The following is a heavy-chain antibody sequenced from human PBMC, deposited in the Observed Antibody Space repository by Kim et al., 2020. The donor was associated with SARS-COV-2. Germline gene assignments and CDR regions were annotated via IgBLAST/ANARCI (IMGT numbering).Heavy chain of an antibody. D-gene: IGHD3-16*01. CDR1: GFTFGSFA. CDR3: AKRHLSYDFPNWFSFAS. V-gene: IGHV3-23*03. J-gene: IGHJ5*01. Sequence: GGSLRLSCAASGFTFGSFAMSWVRQAPGKGLEWVSVIYASGGTTSYADAVKGRFTISRDNSRNTLYLQMNSLTVDDTAVYYCAKRHLSYDFPNWFSFASWGRGALVTVSP. CDR2: IYASGGTT.